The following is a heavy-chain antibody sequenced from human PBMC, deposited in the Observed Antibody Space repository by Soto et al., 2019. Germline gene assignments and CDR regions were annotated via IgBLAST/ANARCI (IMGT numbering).Heavy chain of an antibody. V-gene: IGHV3-43*01. CDR3: VAGGFSSGAFGF. J-gene: IGHJ4*02. Sequence: LRLSCAASGLTFEEYTMHWVRQVPGKTLEWVSLIAWDGVAAYYRDSVKGRFTISRDNKKNSLYLQMNSLRSEDSAFYYCVAGGFSSGAFGFWGQGTLVTVS. CDR2: IAWDGVAA. D-gene: IGHD3-22*01. CDR1: GLTFEEYT.